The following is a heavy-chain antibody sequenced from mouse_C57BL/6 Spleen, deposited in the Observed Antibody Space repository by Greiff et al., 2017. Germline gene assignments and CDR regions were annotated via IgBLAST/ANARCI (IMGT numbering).Heavy chain of an antibody. CDR2: INPCSGDT. J-gene: IGHJ2*01. V-gene: IGHV1-4*01. CDR3: ARTVYDGGDFDY. Sequence: VQLQQSGAELARPGASVKMSCKASGYTFTSYTMHWVKQRPVQGLEWIGNINPCSGDTKYNQKFKGKATLTADKSSSTAYMQPSSLTSEDSAVYYWARTVYDGGDFDYWGQGTTLTVSS. CDR1: GYTFTSYT. D-gene: IGHD2-12*01.